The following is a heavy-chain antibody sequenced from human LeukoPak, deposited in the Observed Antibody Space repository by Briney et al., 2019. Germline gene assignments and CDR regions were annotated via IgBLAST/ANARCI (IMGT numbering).Heavy chain of an antibody. CDR3: TRAHDYNNYVPGY. CDR2: ITISSTYI. V-gene: IGHV3-21*01. D-gene: IGHD4-11*01. J-gene: IGHJ4*02. Sequence: PGGSLRLSCAASGFTFSSYSMNWVRQAPGKGLEWVSSITISSTYISYADSVKGRFTSSRDNAKNSLYLQMNSLRAEDTAVYYCTRAHDYNNYVPGYWGQGTLVTVSS. CDR1: GFTFSSYS.